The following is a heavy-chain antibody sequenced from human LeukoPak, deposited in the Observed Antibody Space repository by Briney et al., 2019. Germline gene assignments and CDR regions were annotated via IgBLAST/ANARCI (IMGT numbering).Heavy chain of an antibody. D-gene: IGHD5-18*01. J-gene: IGHJ4*02. CDR3: ARGGWSGYSYGSVPEKYFDY. Sequence: ASVKVSCKASGYTFTGYYMHWVRQAPGQGLEWMAWINPNSGGTNYAQRFEGRVTMTRDTSISTAYMELSRLTSDDTAVYYCARGGWSGYSYGSVPEKYFDYWGQGTLVTVSS. V-gene: IGHV1-2*02. CDR1: GYTFTGYY. CDR2: INPNSGGT.